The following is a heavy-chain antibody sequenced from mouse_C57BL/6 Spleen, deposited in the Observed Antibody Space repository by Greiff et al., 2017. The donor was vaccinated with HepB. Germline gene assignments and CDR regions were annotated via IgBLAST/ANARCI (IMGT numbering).Heavy chain of an antibody. V-gene: IGHV1-55*01. Sequence: VQLQQPGAELVKPGASVKMSCKASGYTFTSYWITWVKQRPGQGLEWIGDIYPGSGSTNYNEKFKSKATLTVDTSSSTAYMQLSSLTSEDSAVYYCARRDYDVNAMDYWGQGTSVTVSS. CDR3: ARRDYDVNAMDY. J-gene: IGHJ4*01. CDR2: IYPGSGST. CDR1: GYTFTSYW. D-gene: IGHD2-4*01.